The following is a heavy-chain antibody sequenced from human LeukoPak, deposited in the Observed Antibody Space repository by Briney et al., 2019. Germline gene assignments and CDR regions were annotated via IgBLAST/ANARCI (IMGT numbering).Heavy chain of an antibody. CDR1: GGSISSSNW. CDR2: IYHSGST. V-gene: IGHV4-4*02. D-gene: IGHD3-22*01. Sequence: SGTLSLTCAVSGGSISSSNWWSWVRQPPGKGLEWIGEIYHSGSTNYNPSLKSRVTISVDTSKNQFSLKLSSVTAADTAVYYCARLKYYYDSSGYRAEYFQHWGQGTLVTVSS. J-gene: IGHJ1*01. CDR3: ARLKYYYDSSGYRAEYFQH.